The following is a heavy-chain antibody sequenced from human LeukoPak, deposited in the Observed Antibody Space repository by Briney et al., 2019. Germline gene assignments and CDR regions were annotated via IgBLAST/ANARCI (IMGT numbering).Heavy chain of an antibody. Sequence: GGSLRLSCAASGFTFSSYSMNWVRQAPGKGLEWVSSISSSSSYIYYADSVKGRFTISRDNAKNSLYLQMNSLRAEDTAVYYXXXVTPKHWVYRTYDYWGQGTLVTVSS. CDR1: GFTFSSYS. D-gene: IGHD6-13*01. CDR2: ISSSSSYI. CDR3: XXVTPKHWVYRTYDY. V-gene: IGHV3-21*01. J-gene: IGHJ4*02.